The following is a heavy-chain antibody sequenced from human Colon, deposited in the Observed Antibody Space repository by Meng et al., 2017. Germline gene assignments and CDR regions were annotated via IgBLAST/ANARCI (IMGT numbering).Heavy chain of an antibody. V-gene: IGHV4-34*01. Sequence: QVQLQQWGAGLLEPSETLSLTCAVYGGSFSGYSWSWIRQPPGKGLEWIGEINHTGNTSYNPSLKSRLTISVDTSKNQFSLNLSSVTAADTALYYCARSVRLGVAGKSGAYWGQGTLVTVSS. CDR2: INHTGNT. CDR1: GGSFSGYS. J-gene: IGHJ4*02. CDR3: ARSVRLGVAGKSGAY. D-gene: IGHD6-19*01.